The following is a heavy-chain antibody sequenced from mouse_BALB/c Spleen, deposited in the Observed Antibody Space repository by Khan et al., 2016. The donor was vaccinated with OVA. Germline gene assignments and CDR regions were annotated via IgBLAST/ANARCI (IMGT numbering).Heavy chain of an antibody. J-gene: IGHJ1*01. Sequence: EVQLLETGGGLVQPGGSRGLSCKGSGFTFSGFWMSWVRQTPGKTLEWIGDINSDGSAINYAPSIKDRFTIFRDNDKSTLYLQMSNVRSEDTATYFCMRYDGYYWYFNVWGAGTTVTVSS. CDR1: GFTFSGFW. CDR2: INSDGSAI. D-gene: IGHD2-3*01. CDR3: MRYDGYYWYFNV. V-gene: IGHV11-2*02.